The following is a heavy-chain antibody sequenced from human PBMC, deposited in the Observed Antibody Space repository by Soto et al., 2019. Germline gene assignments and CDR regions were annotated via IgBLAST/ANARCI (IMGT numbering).Heavy chain of an antibody. CDR1: GGSISSGGYS. J-gene: IGHJ5*02. CDR2: IYHSGST. V-gene: IGHV4-30-2*01. Sequence: PSETLSLTCAVSGGSISSGGYSWSWIRQPPGKGLEWIGYIYHSGSTYYNPSLKSRVTISEDRSKNQFSLKLSSVTAADTAVYYCARVAAARNWFDPWGQGTLVTVSS. D-gene: IGHD6-13*01. CDR3: ARVAAARNWFDP.